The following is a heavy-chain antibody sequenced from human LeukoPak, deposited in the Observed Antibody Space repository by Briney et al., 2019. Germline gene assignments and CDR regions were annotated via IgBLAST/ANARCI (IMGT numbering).Heavy chain of an antibody. CDR3: ARAPHYSNYGPYYYGMDV. Sequence: PGGSLRLSCVASGFTFSSYAMSWIRQAPGKGLEWVSYISSSSSYTNYADSVKGRFTISRDNAKNSLYLQMNSLRAEDTAVYYCARAPHYSNYGPYYYGMDVWGQGTTVTVSS. J-gene: IGHJ6*02. CDR2: ISSSSSYT. D-gene: IGHD4-11*01. V-gene: IGHV3-11*06. CDR1: GFTFSSYA.